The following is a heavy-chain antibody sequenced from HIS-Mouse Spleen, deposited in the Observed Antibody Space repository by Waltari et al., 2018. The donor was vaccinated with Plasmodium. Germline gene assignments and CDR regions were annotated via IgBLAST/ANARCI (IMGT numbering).Heavy chain of an antibody. CDR1: GGSISSSSSY. CDR3: ARDRITGTSYFDY. V-gene: IGHV4-39*07. CDR2: IYYSGST. Sequence: QLQLQESGPGLVKPSETLSLTCTVSGGSISSSSSYWGWIRQPPGKGLEWIGSIYYSGSTDYNPSLKSRVPISVDTSKNQFSLKLSSVTAADTAVYYCARDRITGTSYFDYWGQGTLVTVSS. J-gene: IGHJ4*02. D-gene: IGHD1-7*01.